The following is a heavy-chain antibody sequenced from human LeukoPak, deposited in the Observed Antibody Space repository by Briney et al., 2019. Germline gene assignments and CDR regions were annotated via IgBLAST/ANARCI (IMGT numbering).Heavy chain of an antibody. CDR3: AREYPPRYYYDSSGYLDY. CDR2: TWYDGSNK. CDR1: GFNFSIYG. V-gene: IGHV3-33*01. J-gene: IGHJ4*02. D-gene: IGHD3-22*01. Sequence: GGALRLSCAASGFNFSIYGMRGVREAPGKGVEGVAVTWYDGSNKYYADSVKGRFTIPRDNSKNTLYLQMNSLRAEDTAVYYCAREYPPRYYYDSSGYLDYWGQGTLVTVSS.